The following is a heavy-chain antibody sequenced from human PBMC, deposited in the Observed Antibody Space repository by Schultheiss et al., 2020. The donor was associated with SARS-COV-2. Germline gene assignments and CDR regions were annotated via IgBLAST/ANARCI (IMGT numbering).Heavy chain of an antibody. Sequence: GGSLRLSCAASGFTFSSYGMHWVRQAPGKGLEWVSYISSSGSTIYYADSVKGRFTISRDNSKNTLYLQMNSLRAEDTAVYYCARKPSGGVGATRVRWYYYGMDVWGQGTTVTVSS. V-gene: IGHV3-48*01. J-gene: IGHJ6*02. CDR2: ISSSGSTI. CDR1: GFTFSSYG. CDR3: ARKPSGGVGATRVRWYYYGMDV. D-gene: IGHD1-26*01.